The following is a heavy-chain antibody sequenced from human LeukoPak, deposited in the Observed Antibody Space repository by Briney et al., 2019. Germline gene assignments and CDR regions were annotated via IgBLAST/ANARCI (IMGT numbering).Heavy chain of an antibody. Sequence: PSETLSLTCAVYGGSFTGYYWSWIRQPPGRGREWMGEIDHSGSTNYNPSLKRRVTISVATSKNQFSLELSSVTAADTAVYYCASSNHFWSGYYLLDYWGQGTLVAVSS. D-gene: IGHD3-3*02. J-gene: IGHJ4*02. CDR1: GGSFTGYY. CDR3: ASSNHFWSGYYLLDY. CDR2: IDHSGST. V-gene: IGHV4-34*01.